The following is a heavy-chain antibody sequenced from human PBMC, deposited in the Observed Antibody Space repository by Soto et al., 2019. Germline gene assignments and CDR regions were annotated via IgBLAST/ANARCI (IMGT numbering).Heavy chain of an antibody. J-gene: IGHJ4*02. CDR3: ARRVYQGLFDY. CDR2: IYYNGNT. D-gene: IGHD6-13*01. V-gene: IGHV4-39*01. CDR1: GGSISSSSYY. Sequence: QLQLQESGPELVKPSETLSLTCTVSGGSISSSSYYWGWIRQPPGKGLEWIASIYYNGNTYYNPSSKSRVTISVDTSKNQFSLKLSSVTAADTAVYYCARRVYQGLFDYWGQGTLVTVSS.